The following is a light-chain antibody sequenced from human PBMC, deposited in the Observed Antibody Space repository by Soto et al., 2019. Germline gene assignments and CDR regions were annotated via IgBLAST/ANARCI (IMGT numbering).Light chain of an antibody. J-gene: IGLJ3*02. CDR3: SSYAGGDVL. Sequence: QSALTQPRSVSGFPGQSVTMSCTGTSGDVGLYDYVSWYQQRAGKVPKLLIYAVTQRPSGVPDRFSASKSGITASLTISGLQAEDEADYYCSSYAGGDVLFGGGTKLTVL. CDR1: SGDVGLYDY. CDR2: AVT. V-gene: IGLV2-11*01.